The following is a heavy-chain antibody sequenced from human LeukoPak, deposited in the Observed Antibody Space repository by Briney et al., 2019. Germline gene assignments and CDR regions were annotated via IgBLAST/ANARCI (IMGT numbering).Heavy chain of an antibody. CDR1: GGSISSNNW. CDR2: IYHSGGT. J-gene: IGHJ4*02. V-gene: IGHV4-4*02. CDR3: ARADEYVDY. Sequence: PSETLSLTCAVSGGSISSNNWWSWVRQPPGKGLEWIGEIYHSGGTNYNPSLKSRVTISLDKSKNQFSLKLSSVTAADTAVYYCARADEYVDYWGQGTLVTVSS. D-gene: IGHD3-16*01.